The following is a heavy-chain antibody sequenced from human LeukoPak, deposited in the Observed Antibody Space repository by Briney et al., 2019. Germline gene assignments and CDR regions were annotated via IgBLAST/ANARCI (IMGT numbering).Heavy chain of an antibody. V-gene: IGHV4-39*01. CDR3: ARWKRYYDSSGYYFDY. D-gene: IGHD3-22*01. J-gene: IGHJ4*02. Sequence: SETLSLICFASGGFISSSSYYWGWIRQPPGTGLLWLGSVYYSGSPYYNPSLKSRVTISVDTSKNQFSLKLSSVTAADTAVYYCARWKRYYDSSGYYFDYWGQGTLVTVSS. CDR2: VYYSGSP. CDR1: GGFISSSSYY.